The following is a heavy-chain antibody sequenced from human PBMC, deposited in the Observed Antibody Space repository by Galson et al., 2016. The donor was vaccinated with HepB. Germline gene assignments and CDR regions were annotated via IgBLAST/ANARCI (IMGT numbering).Heavy chain of an antibody. V-gene: IGHV4-39*01. CDR2: IYSSGST. CDR3: ARILGYCSSTTCYYYYGMDV. D-gene: IGHD2-2*01. CDR1: GGSINSSRYY. Sequence: LSLTCTVSGGSINSSRYYWGWIRQPPGKGLEWIGNIYSSGSTYYNPSLKSRVTISVDPSKNQFSLKLTSGTAADTAIYYCARILGYCSSTTCYYYYGMDVWGQGTTVTVSS. J-gene: IGHJ6*02.